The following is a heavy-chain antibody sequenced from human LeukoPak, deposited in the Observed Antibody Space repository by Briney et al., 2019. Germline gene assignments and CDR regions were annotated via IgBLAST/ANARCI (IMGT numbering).Heavy chain of an antibody. CDR1: GFTVSSNY. CDR3: AKVDYYGSGSYPATFDP. V-gene: IGHV3-53*01. Sequence: GGSLRFSCAASGFTVSSNYMSWVRQAPGKGLEWVSVIYSGGSTYYADSVKGRFTISRDNSKNTLYLQMNSLRAEDTAVYYCAKVDYYGSGSYPATFDPWGQGTLVTVSS. D-gene: IGHD3-10*01. CDR2: IYSGGST. J-gene: IGHJ5*02.